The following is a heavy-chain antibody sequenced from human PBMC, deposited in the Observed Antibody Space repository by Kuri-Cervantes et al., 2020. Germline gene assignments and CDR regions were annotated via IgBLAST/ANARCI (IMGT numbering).Heavy chain of an antibody. CDR1: GFTFSSYS. Sequence: GESLKISCAASGFTFSSYSMNWVRQAPGKGLEWVSSISSSSSYIYYTDSVKGRFTISRDNAKNSLYLQMNSLRAEDTAVYYCARVGRAEDYWGQGTLVTVSS. CDR3: ARVGRAEDY. D-gene: IGHD2-15*01. J-gene: IGHJ4*02. CDR2: ISSSSSYI. V-gene: IGHV3-21*01.